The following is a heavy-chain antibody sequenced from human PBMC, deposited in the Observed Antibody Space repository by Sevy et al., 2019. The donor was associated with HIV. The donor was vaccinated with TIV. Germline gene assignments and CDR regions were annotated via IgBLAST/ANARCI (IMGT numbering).Heavy chain of an antibody. Sequence: GGSLRLSCAASGFTFNSYWMTWVRQAPGKGLEWVANINQDGSEKYYGDSVKGRFTFSRDNSQNSLSLQMNTLRVDDTAVYFCAREGSSYDTYYYDYAMDLWGLWTTVTVSS. D-gene: IGHD3-10*01. CDR2: INQDGSEK. J-gene: IGHJ6*02. CDR3: AREGSSYDTYYYDYAMDL. CDR1: GFTFNSYW. V-gene: IGHV3-7*01.